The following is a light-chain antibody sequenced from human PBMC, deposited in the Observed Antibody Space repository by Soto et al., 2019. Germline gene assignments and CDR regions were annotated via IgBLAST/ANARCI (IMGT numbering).Light chain of an antibody. Sequence: DIQMTQSPSTLSASVGDRVTITCRASHIISGFLAWYQQKPGKAPKVLIYDASTLESGVPSRFSGSVSGAEFTLTISSLQPDDFETYHCQQYSVYPLTFGGGTKVEI. V-gene: IGKV1-5*01. J-gene: IGKJ4*01. CDR2: DAS. CDR1: HIISGF. CDR3: QQYSVYPLT.